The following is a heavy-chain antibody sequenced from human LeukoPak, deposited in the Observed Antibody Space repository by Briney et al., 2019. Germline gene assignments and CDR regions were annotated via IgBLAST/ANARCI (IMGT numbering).Heavy chain of an antibody. V-gene: IGHV6-1*01. Sequence: QTLSLTCAISGDSVSSINGAWNWIRQSPSRGLEWLGRTYYRSKWYDEYAESMRGRITISPDTSMNQYSLHVLSVTPEDTAVYYCARDLGNTGWYTFDYWGQGILVTVSS. CDR1: GDSVSSINGA. D-gene: IGHD6-19*01. CDR3: ARDLGNTGWYTFDY. J-gene: IGHJ4*02. CDR2: TYYRSKWYD.